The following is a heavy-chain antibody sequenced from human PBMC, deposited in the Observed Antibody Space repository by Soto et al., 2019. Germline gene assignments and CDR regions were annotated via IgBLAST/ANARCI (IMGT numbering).Heavy chain of an antibody. J-gene: IGHJ4*02. D-gene: IGHD3-9*01. Sequence: QVQLVESGGGVVQPGRSLRLSCAASGFTFSSYGMHWVRQAPGKGLEWVAVISYDGSNKYYADSVKGRFTIPRDNSKNTLYLQMNSLRAEDTAVYYCAKLRYFDRCFDYWGQGTLVTASS. CDR2: ISYDGSNK. CDR3: AKLRYFDRCFDY. CDR1: GFTFSSYG. V-gene: IGHV3-30*18.